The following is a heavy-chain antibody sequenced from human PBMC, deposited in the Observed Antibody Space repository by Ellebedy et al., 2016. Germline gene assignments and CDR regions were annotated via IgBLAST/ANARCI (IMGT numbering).Heavy chain of an antibody. CDR3: AKDRRIVVVIAACYFDY. J-gene: IGHJ4*02. CDR2: ISGSGGST. V-gene: IGHV3-23*01. D-gene: IGHD2-15*01. CDR1: GFTFSSYA. Sequence: GGSLRLSXAASGFTFSSYAMSWVRQAPGKGLEWVSAISGSGGSTYYADSVKGRFTISRDNSKNTLYLQMNSLRAEDTAVYYCAKDRRIVVVIAACYFDYWGQGTLVTVSS.